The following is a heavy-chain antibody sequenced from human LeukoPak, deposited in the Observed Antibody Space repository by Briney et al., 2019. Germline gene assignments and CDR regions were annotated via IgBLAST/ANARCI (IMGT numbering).Heavy chain of an antibody. CDR2: IKQDGSEK. Sequence: GGSLRLSCAASGFTFSSYWMSWVRQAPGKGLEWVANIKQDGSEKYYVDSVKGRFTISRDNAKNSLYLQMNSLRAVDTAVYYCARDSSSWYPNFDYWGQGTLVTVSS. D-gene: IGHD6-13*01. J-gene: IGHJ4*02. V-gene: IGHV3-7*01. CDR3: ARDSSSWYPNFDY. CDR1: GFTFSSYW.